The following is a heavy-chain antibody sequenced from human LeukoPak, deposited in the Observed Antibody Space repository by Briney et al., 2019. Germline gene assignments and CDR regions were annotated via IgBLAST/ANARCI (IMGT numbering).Heavy chain of an antibody. CDR1: GGSISSYY. Sequence: SETLSLICTVSGGSISSYYWSWIRQPPGKGLEWIGYIYYSGSTNYNPSLKSRVTISVDTSKNQFSLKLSSVTAADTAVYYCARHQIAAAFFDYWGQGTLVTVSS. D-gene: IGHD6-13*01. CDR3: ARHQIAAAFFDY. CDR2: IYYSGST. J-gene: IGHJ4*02. V-gene: IGHV4-59*08.